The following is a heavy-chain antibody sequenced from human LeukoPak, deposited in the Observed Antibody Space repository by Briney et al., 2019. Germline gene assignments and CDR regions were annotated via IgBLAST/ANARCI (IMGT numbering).Heavy chain of an antibody. D-gene: IGHD3-10*01. CDR1: GVTFSSYA. V-gene: IGHV3-23*01. Sequence: PGGSLRLSCAASGVTFSSYAMSWVRQAPGKGLEWVSGISGSGGSTYYADSVKGRFTISRDNSKNTLYLQMNSLRAEDTAVYYCAKDWVNDYYGSGIDYWGQGTLVTVSS. CDR2: ISGSGGST. CDR3: AKDWVNDYYGSGIDY. J-gene: IGHJ4*02.